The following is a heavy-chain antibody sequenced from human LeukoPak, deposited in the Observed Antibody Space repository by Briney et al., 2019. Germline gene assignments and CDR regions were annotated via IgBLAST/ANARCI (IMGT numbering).Heavy chain of an antibody. V-gene: IGHV3-13*01. CDR3: ARAAYSSTWYSRYFDL. CDR1: GFTFRSYD. CDR2: IGTAGEI. D-gene: IGHD6-13*01. Sequence: QTGGPLRLSCAASGFTFRSYDMHWVRQATGKGLEWVSGIGTAGEIYYPGSVKGRFTISRENAKNSLYLQMNSLRAGDTAVYYCARAAYSSTWYSRYFDLWGRGTLVTVSS. J-gene: IGHJ2*01.